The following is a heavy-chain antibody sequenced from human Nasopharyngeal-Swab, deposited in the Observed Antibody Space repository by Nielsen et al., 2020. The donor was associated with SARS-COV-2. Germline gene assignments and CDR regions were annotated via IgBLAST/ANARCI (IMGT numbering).Heavy chain of an antibody. V-gene: IGHV4-30-4*08. CDR1: GGSISSGDYY. CDR2: IYYSGST. D-gene: IGHD2-2*02. CDR3: ARARVGHCSSTSCYRLWDC. Sequence: SETLSLTCTVSGGSISSGDYYWSWIRQPPGKGLEWIGYIYYSGSTHYNPSLKSRVTISVDTSKNQFSLKLNSVTAADTAVYYCARARVGHCSSTSCYRLWDCWGQGTLVSVSP. J-gene: IGHJ4*02.